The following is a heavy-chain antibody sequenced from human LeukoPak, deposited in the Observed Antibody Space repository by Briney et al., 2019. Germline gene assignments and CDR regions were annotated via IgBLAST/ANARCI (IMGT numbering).Heavy chain of an antibody. CDR1: GGSISSSNW. V-gene: IGHV4-4*02. CDR3: ARSGYLRPYYSDSSGYFSGAFDI. D-gene: IGHD3-22*01. CDR2: IYHSGST. J-gene: IGHJ3*02. Sequence: SETLSLTCAVSGGSISSSNWWSWVRQPPGQGLEWIGEIYHSGSTNYNPSLKSRVTISVDKSKNQFSLKLSSVTAADTAVYYCARSGYLRPYYSDSSGYFSGAFDIWGQGTMVTVSS.